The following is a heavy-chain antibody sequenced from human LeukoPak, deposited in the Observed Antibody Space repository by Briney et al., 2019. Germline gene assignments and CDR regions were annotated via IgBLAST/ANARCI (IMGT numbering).Heavy chain of an antibody. CDR2: ISSSSGLI. CDR3: ARVYCSGGTCYSFAY. CDR1: GFTFRSYE. J-gene: IGHJ4*02. Sequence: GGSLRLSCAASGFTFRSYEMNWVRQAPGKGLEWVSYISSSSGLIYYADSVRGRFTISRDNAKNTLYLQMNSLRAEDTAVYYCARVYCSGGTCYSFAYWGQGTLVTVSS. D-gene: IGHD2-15*01. V-gene: IGHV3-48*03.